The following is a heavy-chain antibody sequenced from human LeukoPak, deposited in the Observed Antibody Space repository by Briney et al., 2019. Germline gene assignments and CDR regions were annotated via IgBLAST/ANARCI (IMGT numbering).Heavy chain of an antibody. V-gene: IGHV3-23*01. J-gene: IGHJ4*02. D-gene: IGHD4-17*01. CDR3: ANEIRPNDY. CDR1: GFTFSSYS. Sequence: GGSLRLSCAASGFTFSSYSMNWVRQAPGKGLEWVSAISGSGGSTYYADSVKGRSTISRDNSKNTLYLQMDSLRAEDSAVYYCANEIRPNDYWGQGTLVTVSS. CDR2: ISGSGGST.